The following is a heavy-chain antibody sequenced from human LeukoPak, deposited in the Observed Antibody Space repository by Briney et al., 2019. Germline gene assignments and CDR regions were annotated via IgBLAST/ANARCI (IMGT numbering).Heavy chain of an antibody. CDR2: IYTSGST. V-gene: IGHV4-61*02. Sequence: SQTLSLTCTVSGGSISSGSYYWSWIRQPAGKGLEWIGRIYTSGSTNYNASLKSRVTISVDTSKNQFSLKLSSVTAADTAVYYCAKESNSSDNWYFDLWGRGTLVTVSS. D-gene: IGHD2/OR15-2a*01. CDR3: AKESNSSDNWYFDL. CDR1: GGSISSGSYY. J-gene: IGHJ2*01.